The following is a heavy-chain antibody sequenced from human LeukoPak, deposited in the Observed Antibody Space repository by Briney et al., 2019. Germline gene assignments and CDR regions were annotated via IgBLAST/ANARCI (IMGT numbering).Heavy chain of an antibody. V-gene: IGHV4-31*03. Sequence: PSETLSLTCTVSGGSISSGGYYWSWIRQHPGKGLEWIGYIYYSGSTYYNPSLKSRVTISVDTSKNQFSLKLSSVTAADTAVYYCARGLCRSYYENWFDPWGQGTLVTVSS. CDR2: IYYSGST. CDR3: ARGLCRSYYENWFDP. CDR1: GGSISSGGYY. D-gene: IGHD1-26*01. J-gene: IGHJ5*02.